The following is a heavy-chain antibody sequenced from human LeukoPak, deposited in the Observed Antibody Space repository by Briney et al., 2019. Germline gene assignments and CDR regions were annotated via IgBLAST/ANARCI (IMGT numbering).Heavy chain of an antibody. D-gene: IGHD1-26*01. Sequence: GGSLRLSCAASGFTFNSYAMSSVRQAPEKRLEWVATISGSGGGTYYADSVKGRFTISRDNSKNTLYLQMNSLRAEDTAVYYCAKDLGRYRNNYFDYWGQGTLVTVSS. CDR3: AKDLGRYRNNYFDY. CDR2: ISGSGGGT. J-gene: IGHJ4*02. V-gene: IGHV3-23*01. CDR1: GFTFNSYA.